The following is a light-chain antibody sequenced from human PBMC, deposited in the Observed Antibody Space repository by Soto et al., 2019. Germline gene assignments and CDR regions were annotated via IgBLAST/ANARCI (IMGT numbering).Light chain of an antibody. CDR1: QSVFYTSNDKNY. J-gene: IGKJ2*01. Sequence: DIVMTQSPDSLAVSLGERAAINCKSSQSVFYTSNDKNYLAWYQQKAGQPPKLLISWASTRESGVPDRFSGSGSGTDFTLTITSLQADDVAIYYCQQYYSVPITFGQGTKLEFK. V-gene: IGKV4-1*01. CDR2: WAS. CDR3: QQYYSVPIT.